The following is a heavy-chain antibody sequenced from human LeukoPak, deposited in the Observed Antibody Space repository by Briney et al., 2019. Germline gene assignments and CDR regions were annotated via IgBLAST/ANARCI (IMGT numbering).Heavy chain of an antibody. CDR1: GGTFSSYA. CDR3: ARCTIFGVVCTY. V-gene: IGHV1-69*13. Sequence: PVKVSCKASGGTFSSYAISWVRQAPGQGLEWMGGIIPIFGTANYAQKFQGRVTITADESTSTAYMELGSLKSEDTAVYYCARCTIFGVVCTYWGQGTLVTVSS. D-gene: IGHD3-3*01. CDR2: IIPIFGTA. J-gene: IGHJ4*02.